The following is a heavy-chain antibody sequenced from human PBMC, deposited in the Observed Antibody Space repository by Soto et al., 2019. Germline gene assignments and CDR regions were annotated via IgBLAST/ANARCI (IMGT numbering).Heavy chain of an antibody. CDR2: ISGNGGTT. J-gene: IGHJ4*02. CDR1: GFTFDDYA. V-gene: IGHV3-9*01. Sequence: GGSLRLSCAASGFTFDDYAMHWVRQAPGKGLEWVSCISGNGGTTVYADSVKGRFTISRDNSKNSLYLQMYSLRAENTAFYYCAKGWGYSNYHYFDYWGLGTLVTVSS. CDR3: AKGWGYSNYHYFDY. D-gene: IGHD4-4*01.